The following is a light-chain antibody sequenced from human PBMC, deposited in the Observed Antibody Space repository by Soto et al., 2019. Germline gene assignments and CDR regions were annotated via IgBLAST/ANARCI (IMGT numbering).Light chain of an antibody. V-gene: IGLV2-23*01. CDR3: CSYAGTNTFV. J-gene: IGLJ1*01. CDR2: EGN. CDR1: SSDVGSYNL. Sequence: QSALTQPASVSGSPGQSITISCTGISSDVGSYNLVSWYQQHPGKAPKLMIYEGNKRPSGVSNRFSGSKSANTASLTISGLQTEDEADYYCCSYAGTNTFVFGTGTKLTVL.